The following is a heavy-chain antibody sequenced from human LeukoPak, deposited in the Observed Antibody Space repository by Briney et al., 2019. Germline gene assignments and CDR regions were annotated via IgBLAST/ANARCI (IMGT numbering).Heavy chain of an antibody. CDR2: FDPEDGET. CDR3: ATAVGSRFDYYYYYYMDV. Sequence: ASVKVSCKVSGYTLTELSMHWVRQAPGKGLEWMGGFDPEDGETIYAQKFQGRVTMTEDTSTDTAYMELSSLRSEDTAVYYCATAVGSRFDYYYYYYMDVWGKGTTVTVSS. V-gene: IGHV1-24*01. J-gene: IGHJ6*03. CDR1: GYTLTELS. D-gene: IGHD3-10*01.